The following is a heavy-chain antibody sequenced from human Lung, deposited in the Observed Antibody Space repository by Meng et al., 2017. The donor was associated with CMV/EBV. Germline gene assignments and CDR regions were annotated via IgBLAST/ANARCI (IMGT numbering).Heavy chain of an antibody. Sequence: GGSLRLXCAASGFTFSTYRMNWVRQAPGKGLEWVSSISSSSSYIYYADSVKGRFTISRDNAKNSLYLQMNSLRAEDTAVYYCARVLGYCSSTSCASDYWCHGTLVTVSS. V-gene: IGHV3-21*01. D-gene: IGHD2-2*01. CDR1: GFTFSTYR. J-gene: IGHJ4*01. CDR3: ARVLGYCSSTSCASDY. CDR2: ISSSSSYI.